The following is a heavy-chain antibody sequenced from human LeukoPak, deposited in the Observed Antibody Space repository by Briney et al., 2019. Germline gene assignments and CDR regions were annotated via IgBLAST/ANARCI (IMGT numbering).Heavy chain of an antibody. CDR1: GGSFSGYY. V-gene: IGHV4-34*01. Sequence: SETLSLTCAVYGGSFSGYYWSWIRQPPGKGLEWIGEINHSGSTNYNPSLKSRVTKSVDTSKNQFSLKLSSVTAADTAVYYCARGAGYSSGWYDYWGQGTLVTVSS. D-gene: IGHD6-19*01. J-gene: IGHJ4*02. CDR2: INHSGST. CDR3: ARGAGYSSGWYDY.